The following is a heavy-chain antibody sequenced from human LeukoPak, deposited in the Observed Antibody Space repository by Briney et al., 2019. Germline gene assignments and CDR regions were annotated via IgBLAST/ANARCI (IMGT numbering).Heavy chain of an antibody. Sequence: KPSETLSLTCAVDGGSFSGYYWSWIRQPPGKGLEWIGEINHSGSTNYNPSLKSRVTISVDTSKNQFSLKLSSVTAADTAVYYCARGYRYYDFWSGYYGNWFDPWGQGTLVTVSS. CDR3: ARGYRYYDFWSGYYGNWFDP. V-gene: IGHV4-34*01. CDR2: INHSGST. D-gene: IGHD3-3*01. J-gene: IGHJ5*02. CDR1: GGSFSGYY.